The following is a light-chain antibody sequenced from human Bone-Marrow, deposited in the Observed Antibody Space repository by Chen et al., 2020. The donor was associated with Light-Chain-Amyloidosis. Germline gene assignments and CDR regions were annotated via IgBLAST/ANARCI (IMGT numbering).Light chain of an antibody. J-gene: IGLJ1*01. CDR2: EVT. V-gene: IGLV2-14*01. CDR3: SSYTITNTLV. Sequence: QSALTQPASVSGSPGQSITISCTGTSSDVGGDNHVSWYQQHPDKAPKLMIYEVTNRPSWVPDRFSGSKSDNTASLTISGLQTEVGAVYFCSSYTITNTLVFGSGTRVTVL. CDR1: SSDVGGDNH.